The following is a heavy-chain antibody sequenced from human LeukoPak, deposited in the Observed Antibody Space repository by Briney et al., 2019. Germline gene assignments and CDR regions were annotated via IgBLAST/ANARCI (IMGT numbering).Heavy chain of an antibody. CDR3: ARRADDYGSLYFDY. D-gene: IGHD3-10*01. CDR1: GGSISSSSYY. J-gene: IGHJ4*02. V-gene: IGHV4-39*01. CDR2: IYYSGST. Sequence: SETLSLTCTVSGGSISSSSYYWGWIRQPPGKGLNWIGSIYYSGSTYYNPSLKSRVTISVDTSKNQFSLKLSSVTAADTAVYYCARRADDYGSLYFDYWGQGNLVTVSS.